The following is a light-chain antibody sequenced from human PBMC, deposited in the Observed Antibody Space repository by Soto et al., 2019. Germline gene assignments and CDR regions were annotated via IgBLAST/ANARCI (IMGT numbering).Light chain of an antibody. J-gene: IGLJ3*02. CDR3: AVWDDPLHAWE. V-gene: IGLV1-47*01. Sequence: QPVLTQPPSASGTPGQRVTISCSGSRSNIGKNSVYWFQQFPGTTPKLLIFNQSRRPSGVPERFSGSWSGTSASLAISGLRFEDEADYYCAVWDDPLHAWEFGGGTKLTVL. CDR1: RSNIGKNS. CDR2: NQS.